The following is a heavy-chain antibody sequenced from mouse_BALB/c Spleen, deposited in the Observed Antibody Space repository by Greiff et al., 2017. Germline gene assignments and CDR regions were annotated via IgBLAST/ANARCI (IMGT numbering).Heavy chain of an antibody. CDR1: GYAFSSSW. V-gene: IGHV1-82*01. Sequence: QVQLQQSGPELVKPGASVKISCKASGYAFSSSWMNWVKQRPGQGLEWIGRIYPGDGDTNYNGKFKGKATLTADKSSSTAYMQLSSLTSVDSAVYFCARSTIYYYAMDYWGQGTSVTVSS. CDR3: ARSTIYYYAMDY. CDR2: IYPGDGDT. J-gene: IGHJ4*01.